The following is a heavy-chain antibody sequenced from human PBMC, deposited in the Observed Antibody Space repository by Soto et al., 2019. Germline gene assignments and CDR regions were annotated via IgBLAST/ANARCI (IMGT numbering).Heavy chain of an antibody. CDR2: ISGSGNHI. J-gene: IGHJ4*02. D-gene: IGHD2-8*01. Sequence: EVQLVESGGGLVKPGGSLRLSCAASGFTFSSYAMNWVRQAPGKGLEWVSSISGSGNHIYYADSVKGRFTFSRDNAKNSLYLQMNSLRAEDTAVYYCARDMEFCTNGLCYWFDYWGQGTLVTVSS. CDR1: GFTFSSYA. V-gene: IGHV3-21*01. CDR3: ARDMEFCTNGLCYWFDY.